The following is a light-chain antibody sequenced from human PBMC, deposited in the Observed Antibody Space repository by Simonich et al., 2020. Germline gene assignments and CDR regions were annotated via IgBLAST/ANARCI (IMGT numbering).Light chain of an antibody. V-gene: IGKV4-1*01. J-gene: IGKJ1*01. CDR2: WAA. Sequence: DIVMTQSPDSLAVSLGERATINCKSSQRVLYSSNNKNYLAWYQQKPGHPPKLLIYWAATREAGVPDRFSGSGSGTDFTLTISSLQAEDVAVYYCQQYYSTPRTFCQGTKVEIK. CDR1: QRVLYSSNNKNY. CDR3: QQYYSTPRT.